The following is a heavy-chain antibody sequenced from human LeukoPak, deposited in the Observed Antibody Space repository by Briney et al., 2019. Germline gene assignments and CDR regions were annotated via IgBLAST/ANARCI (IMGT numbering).Heavy chain of an antibody. CDR2: IYYSGST. D-gene: IGHD3-22*01. Sequence: PSETLSLTCTVSGGSISSGDYYWSWIRQPPGKGLEWIGFIYYSGSTSYNPSLKSRVTISLDTSKNYFSLKLPSVTAADTAMYYCARGDYYDSSGYYYHWGQGTLVTVSS. CDR1: GGSISSGDYY. CDR3: ARGDYYDSSGYYYH. V-gene: IGHV4-30-4*08. J-gene: IGHJ5*02.